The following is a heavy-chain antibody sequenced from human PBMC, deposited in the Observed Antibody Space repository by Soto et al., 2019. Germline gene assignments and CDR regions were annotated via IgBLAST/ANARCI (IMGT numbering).Heavy chain of an antibody. V-gene: IGHV4-34*01. CDR1: GGSFSGYY. D-gene: IGHD3-10*01. J-gene: IGHJ6*02. CDR3: ARGQLRMDYYGSGSYSYYYYGMDV. Sequence: SETLSLTCAVYGGSFSGYYWSWIRQPPGKGLEWIEEINHSGSTNYNPSLKSRVTISVDTSKNQFSLKLSSVTAADTAVYYCARGQLRMDYYGSGSYSYYYYGMDVWGQGTTVTVSS. CDR2: INHSGST.